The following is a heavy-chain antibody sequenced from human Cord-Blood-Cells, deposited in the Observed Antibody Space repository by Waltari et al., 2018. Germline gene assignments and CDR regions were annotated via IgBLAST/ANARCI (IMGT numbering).Heavy chain of an antibody. CDR2: IIPIFGTA. Sequence: QVQLVQSGAEVKKPGSSVKVSCKASGGPFSSYAISWVRQPPGQGREWMGGIIPIFGTANYAQKFQGRVTITADKSTSTAYMELSSLRSEDTAVYYCARGQGIFGVVNEGFDIWGQGTMVTVSS. J-gene: IGHJ3*02. D-gene: IGHD3-3*01. CDR3: ARGQGIFGVVNEGFDI. V-gene: IGHV1-69*06. CDR1: GGPFSSYA.